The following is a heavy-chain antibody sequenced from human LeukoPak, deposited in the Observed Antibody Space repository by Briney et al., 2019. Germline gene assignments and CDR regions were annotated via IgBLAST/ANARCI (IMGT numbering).Heavy chain of an antibody. CDR3: ARESQQLKFDP. V-gene: IGHV3-33*01. Sequence: GRSLRLSCAASGFTFSSYGMHWVRQAPGKGLEWVAVIRYDGSNKYYADSVKGRFTFSSDNSKNTLYLQMNSLRAEDTAVYYCARESQQLKFDPWGQGTLVTVSS. CDR1: GFTFSSYG. CDR2: IRYDGSNK. J-gene: IGHJ5*02. D-gene: IGHD6-13*01.